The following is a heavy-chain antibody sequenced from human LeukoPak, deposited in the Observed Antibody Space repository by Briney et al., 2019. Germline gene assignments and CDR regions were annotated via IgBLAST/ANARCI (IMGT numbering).Heavy chain of an antibody. CDR1: GGSFSGYY. J-gene: IGHJ5*02. V-gene: IGHV4-34*01. Sequence: SETLSLTCAVYGGSFSGYYWSWIRQPPGKGLEWIGSIYYSGNTYYNPSLKSRVTMSVDTSKNHFSLKLRSVTAADTAVYYCARTEDIAPAASNWLDPWGQGTLATVSS. CDR3: ARTEDIAPAASNWLDP. CDR2: IYYSGNT. D-gene: IGHD6-13*01.